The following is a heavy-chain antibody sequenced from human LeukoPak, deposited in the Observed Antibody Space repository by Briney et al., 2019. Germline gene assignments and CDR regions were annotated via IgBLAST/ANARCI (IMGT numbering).Heavy chain of an antibody. CDR3: ARLGFGEPLGYYYYGMDV. CDR1: GYSFTSYW. D-gene: IGHD3-10*01. Sequence: GESLKISCKGSGYSFTSYWIGWVRQMPGKGLEWMGIIYPGDSDTRYSPSFQGRVTISADKSISTAYLQWSSLKASDTAMYYCARLGFGEPLGYYYYGMDVWGKGTTVTVSS. V-gene: IGHV5-51*01. CDR2: IYPGDSDT. J-gene: IGHJ6*04.